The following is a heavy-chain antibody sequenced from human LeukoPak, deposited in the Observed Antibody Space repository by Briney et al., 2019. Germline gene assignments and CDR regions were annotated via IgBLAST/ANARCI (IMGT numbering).Heavy chain of an antibody. V-gene: IGHV3-23*01. J-gene: IGHJ4*02. CDR2: ISGSGGST. Sequence: PGGSLRLSCAASGFTFSSYAMSWVRQAPGKGLEWVSAISGSGGSTYYADSVKGRFTISRDNSKNTLYLQMNSLRAEDTAVYYCAKKSTYYYDSSGPRYFDYWGQGTLVTVSS. CDR1: GFTFSSYA. CDR3: AKKSTYYYDSSGPRYFDY. D-gene: IGHD3-22*01.